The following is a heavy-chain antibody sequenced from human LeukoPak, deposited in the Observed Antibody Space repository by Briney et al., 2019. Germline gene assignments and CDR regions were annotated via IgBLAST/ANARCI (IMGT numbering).Heavy chain of an antibody. V-gene: IGHV4-4*09. J-gene: IGHJ3*01. Sequence: PSETLSLTCAVSGVSTSPYYWAWIRQPPGKGLEWIGYIHTSGSNNQYPSLKSRVTISVDKSKNHFSLRLTSVTAADTAAYYCARLSAAVHLGAFDLWGQGTMVTVSS. CDR3: ARLSAAVHLGAFDL. CDR1: GVSTSPYY. D-gene: IGHD3-3*01. CDR2: IHTSGSN.